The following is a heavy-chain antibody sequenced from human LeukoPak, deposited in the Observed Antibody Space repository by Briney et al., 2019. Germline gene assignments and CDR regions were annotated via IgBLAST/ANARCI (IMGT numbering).Heavy chain of an antibody. CDR2: IHNDGSST. V-gene: IGHV3-74*01. CDR3: ARDRNSCIDL. J-gene: IGHJ2*01. CDR1: GFTFSSYW. Sequence: PGVSVRLSCAASGFTFSSYWMHWVRQAPGKGLVWVSRIHNDGSSTTYADSVKGRFTISRDNAKDTLFLQMDSLRAEDTAVYYCARDRNSCIDLWGRGTLVTVSS. D-gene: IGHD1-14*01.